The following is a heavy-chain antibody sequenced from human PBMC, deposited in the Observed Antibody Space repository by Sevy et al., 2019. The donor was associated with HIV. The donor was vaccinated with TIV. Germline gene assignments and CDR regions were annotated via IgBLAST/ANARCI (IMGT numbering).Heavy chain of an antibody. D-gene: IGHD6-19*01. CDR3: ARDAGYSTVWYPGY. CDR2: ISFDGSDK. CDR1: GFSFSTHG. J-gene: IGHJ4*02. Sequence: GGSLRLSCAASGFSFSTHGMHWVRQAPGKGLEWVAVISFDGSDKYYSESVKGRFTISRDNSKNTLLLQMSSLNAEDTAVYYGARDAGYSTVWYPGYWGQGTLVTVSS. V-gene: IGHV3-30*03.